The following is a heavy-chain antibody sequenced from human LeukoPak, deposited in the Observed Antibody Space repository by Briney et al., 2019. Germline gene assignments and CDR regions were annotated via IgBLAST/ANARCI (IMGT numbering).Heavy chain of an antibody. CDR3: ARPSGMGASGWYFDL. CDR2: IYPGDSDT. J-gene: IGHJ2*01. Sequence: GESLKISCKGSGYSFTSYWIGWVRQMPGKGLEWMGIIYPGDSDTRYSPSFQGQVTISADKSISTAYLQWSSLKASDTAMYYCARPSGMGASGWYFDLWGRGTLVTVSS. V-gene: IGHV5-51*01. CDR1: GYSFTSYW. D-gene: IGHD1-26*01.